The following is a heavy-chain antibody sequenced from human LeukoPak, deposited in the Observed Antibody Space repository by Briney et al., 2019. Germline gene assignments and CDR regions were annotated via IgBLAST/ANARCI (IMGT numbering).Heavy chain of an antibody. D-gene: IGHD4-17*01. J-gene: IGHJ3*02. V-gene: IGHV4-59*01. Sequence: SETLSLTCTVSGGSISSYYWSWIRQPPGKRLEWIGYIYYSGSTNYNPSLKSRVTISIDTSKNQFSLKLSSVTAADTAVYYCAIHDYGDRDAFDIWGQGTMVTVSS. CDR2: IYYSGST. CDR3: AIHDYGDRDAFDI. CDR1: GGSISSYY.